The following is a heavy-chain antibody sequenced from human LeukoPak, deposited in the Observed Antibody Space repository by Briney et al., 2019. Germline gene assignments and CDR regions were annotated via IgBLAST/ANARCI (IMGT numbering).Heavy chain of an antibody. Sequence: GASVKVSFKASGYIFTSHYMHWMRQAPGQGLEWMGMINPSGGSTVYAQKFQGRVTMTRDTSTSTVDMELSSLRSEDTAMYYCATYSYGSVDPRGQGTLVTVSS. D-gene: IGHD5-18*01. CDR3: ATYSYGSVDP. CDR1: GYIFTSHY. V-gene: IGHV1-46*01. J-gene: IGHJ5*02. CDR2: INPSGGST.